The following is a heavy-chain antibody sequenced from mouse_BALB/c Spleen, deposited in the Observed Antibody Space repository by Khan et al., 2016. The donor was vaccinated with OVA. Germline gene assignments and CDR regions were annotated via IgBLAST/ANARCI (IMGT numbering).Heavy chain of an antibody. Sequence: QVQLKQSGAELLRPGTSVKMSCKAGGYTFTNYLIGWVKQRPGHGLEWIGDIYPGVYYTNYNEKFKGKATLTADTSSSTVFMQLSSLTFEDSAIYHRARYPSWYFDVWGAGTTVTVSS. CDR3: ARYPSWYFDV. J-gene: IGHJ1*01. CDR2: IYPGVYYT. CDR1: GYTFTNYL. V-gene: IGHV1-63*02.